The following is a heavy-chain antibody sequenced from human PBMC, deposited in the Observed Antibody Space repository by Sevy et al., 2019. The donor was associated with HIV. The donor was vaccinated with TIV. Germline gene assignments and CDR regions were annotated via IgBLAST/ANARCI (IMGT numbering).Heavy chain of an antibody. CDR3: ARDVGWLTG. CDR1: GFTFSDYY. CDR2: ITKSGTTT. D-gene: IGHD3-3*01. Sequence: GGSLRLSCAASGFTFSDYYMSWIRQAPGKGLEWVSYITKSGTTTSYADSVKGRFTMSRDNAKNSLSLHMTSLTADDTAVYYCARDVGWLTGWGQGTLVTVSS. V-gene: IGHV3-11*04. J-gene: IGHJ4*02.